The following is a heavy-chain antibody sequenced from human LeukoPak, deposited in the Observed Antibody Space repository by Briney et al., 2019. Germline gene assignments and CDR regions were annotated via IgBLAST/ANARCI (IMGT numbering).Heavy chain of an antibody. CDR1: GYTFTDSY. CDR3: ARDPRSSTVTTFDH. D-gene: IGHD4-17*01. V-gene: IGHV1-46*01. CDR2: INPSGGSA. Sequence: ASVKVSCKASGYTFTDSYMHWVRQAPGQGLEWMGIINPSGGSASYAQKFQGRVTMTRDTSTSTIYMELSSLTSEDTAVYYCARDPRSSTVTTFDHWGQGTLDTVSS. J-gene: IGHJ4*02.